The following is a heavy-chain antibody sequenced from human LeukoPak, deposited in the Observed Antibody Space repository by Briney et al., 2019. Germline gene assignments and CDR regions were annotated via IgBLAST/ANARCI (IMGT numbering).Heavy chain of an antibody. Sequence: NPSETLSLTCTVSGYSISSGYYWGWIRQPPGKGLEWIGSIYHSGSTYYNPSLKSRVTISVDTSKNQFSLKLSSVTAADTAVYYCARVEGYGSGSYAFDIWGQGTMVTVSS. CDR2: IYHSGST. J-gene: IGHJ3*02. V-gene: IGHV4-38-2*02. CDR1: GYSISSGYY. CDR3: ARVEGYGSGSYAFDI. D-gene: IGHD3-10*01.